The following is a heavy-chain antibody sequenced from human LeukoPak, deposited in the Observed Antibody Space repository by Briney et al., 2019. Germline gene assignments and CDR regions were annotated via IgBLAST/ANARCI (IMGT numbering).Heavy chain of an antibody. V-gene: IGHV3-66*01. CDR3: ARDLDYGDYSFDY. CDR2: IYSGGST. J-gene: IGHJ4*02. Sequence: PGGSLRLSCAASGFTFSSYSMNWVRQAPGKGLEWVSVIYSGGSTYYADSVKGRFTISRDNSKNTLYLQMNSLRAEDTAVYYCARDLDYGDYSFDYWGQGTLVTVSS. D-gene: IGHD4-17*01. CDR1: GFTFSSYS.